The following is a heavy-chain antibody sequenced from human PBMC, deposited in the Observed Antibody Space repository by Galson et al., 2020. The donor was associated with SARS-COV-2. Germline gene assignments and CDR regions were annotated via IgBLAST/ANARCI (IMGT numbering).Heavy chain of an antibody. CDR3: AREKGIDDMVV. Sequence: SETLSLTCTVSGGSISSGSYYWSWIRQPAGKGLEWIGRIYTSGSTNYNPSLKSRVTISVDTSKNQFSLKLSSVTAADTAVYYCAREKGIDDMVVWGQGTLVTVSS. D-gene: IGHD2-15*01. V-gene: IGHV4-61*02. CDR2: IYTSGST. J-gene: IGHJ4*02. CDR1: GGSISSGSYY.